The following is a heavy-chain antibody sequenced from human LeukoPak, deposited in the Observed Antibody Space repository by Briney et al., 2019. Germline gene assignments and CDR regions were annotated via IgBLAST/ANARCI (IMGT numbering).Heavy chain of an antibody. J-gene: IGHJ6*03. CDR2: ISSSSSTM. D-gene: IGHD3-10*01. CDR1: GFTFSSYS. Sequence: HPGGSLRLSCAASGFTFSSYSMNWVRQAPGKGLEWVSYISSSSSTMYYADSVKGRFTISRDNAKNSLYLQMNSLRAEDTAVYYCASTVHYYGSGSYYNGYYYYYMDVWGKGTTVTVSS. V-gene: IGHV3-48*01. CDR3: ASTVHYYGSGSYYNGYYYYYMDV.